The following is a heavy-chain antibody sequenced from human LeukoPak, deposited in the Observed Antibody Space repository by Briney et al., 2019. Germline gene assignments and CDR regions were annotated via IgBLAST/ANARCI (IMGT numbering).Heavy chain of an antibody. J-gene: IGHJ6*03. D-gene: IGHD2-15*01. V-gene: IGHV4-39*01. CDR1: GGSISSSYY. CDR3: ASQGSGGSYYYYMDV. CDR2: IYYRGGT. Sequence: SETLSLTCTVSGGSISSSYYWGGIRQPPGKGLEGVGTIYYRGGTYYTPSLKSRVTISVDASKNQFSLKLSSVTAADTAVYYCASQGSGGSYYYYMDVWGKGTTVTVSS.